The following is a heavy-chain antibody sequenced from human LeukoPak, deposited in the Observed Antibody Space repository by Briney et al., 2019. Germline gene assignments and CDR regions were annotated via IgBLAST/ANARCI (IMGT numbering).Heavy chain of an antibody. Sequence: GGSLRLSCAASGFPFNTYAIHWVRQAPGKGLEYVAGISSNGDNTDFADSAKGRFTISRDNSKSTLFLQMNSLRAEDTAVYFCTRDSALLGVAFDLWGQGTVVTVSS. CDR3: TRDSALLGVAFDL. J-gene: IGHJ3*01. CDR2: ISSNGDNT. V-gene: IGHV3-64D*06. D-gene: IGHD2-15*01. CDR1: GFPFNTYA.